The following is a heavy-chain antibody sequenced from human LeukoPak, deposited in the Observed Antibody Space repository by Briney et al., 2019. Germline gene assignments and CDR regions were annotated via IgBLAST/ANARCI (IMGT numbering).Heavy chain of an antibody. D-gene: IGHD1-26*01. CDR1: DGSINSYY. CDR2: IYYNGNT. J-gene: IGHJ6*02. CDR3: ARGRSNYYGMDV. Sequence: TTSETLSLTCSVSDGSINSYYWNWIRRPPGKGLEWIGYIYYNGNTNYSPSLKSRVTMSVDTSKNLFSLKVSSVTAADTAVYYCARGRSNYYGMDVWGQGTTVTVPS. V-gene: IGHV4-59*01.